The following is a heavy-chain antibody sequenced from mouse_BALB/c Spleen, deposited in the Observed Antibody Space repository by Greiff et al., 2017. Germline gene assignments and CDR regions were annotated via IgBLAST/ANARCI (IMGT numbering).Heavy chain of an antibody. D-gene: IGHD2-3*01. CDR2: ISYSGST. V-gene: IGHV3-8*02. CDR3: ARLVDGYYDGYAMDY. J-gene: IGHJ4*01. CDR1: GDSITSGY. Sequence: EVQLQESGPSLVKPSQTLSLTCSVTGDSITSGYWNWIRKFPGNKLEYMGYISYSGSTYYNPSLKSRISITRDTSKNQYYLQLNSVTTEDTATYYCARLVDGYYDGYAMDYWGQGTSVTVSS.